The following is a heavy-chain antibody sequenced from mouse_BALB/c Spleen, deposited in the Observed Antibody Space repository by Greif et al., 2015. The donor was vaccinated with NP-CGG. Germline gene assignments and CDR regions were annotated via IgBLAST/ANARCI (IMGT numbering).Heavy chain of an antibody. CDR1: GFTFSSYG. CDR3: ARQGYYYGSSYEEYYFDY. Sequence: DVMLVESGGDLVKPGGSLKLSCAASGFTFSSYGMSWVRQTPDKRLEWVATISSGGSYTYYPDSVKGRFTISRDNAKNTLYLQMSSLKSEDTAMYYCARQGYYYGSSYEEYYFDYWGQGTTLTVSS. CDR2: ISSGGSYT. V-gene: IGHV5-6*02. J-gene: IGHJ2*01. D-gene: IGHD1-1*01.